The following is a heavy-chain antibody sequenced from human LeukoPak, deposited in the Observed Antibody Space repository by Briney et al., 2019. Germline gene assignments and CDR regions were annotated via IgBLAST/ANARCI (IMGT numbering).Heavy chain of an antibody. CDR2: INHSGST. V-gene: IGHV4-34*01. J-gene: IGHJ3*01. CDR3: ARAGTTRRYDDYLPRF. CDR1: GGSFSGYY. D-gene: IGHD4-17*01. Sequence: SETLSPTCAVYGGSFSGYYWSWIRQPPGKGLEWIGEINHSGSTNYNPSLKSRVTISVDTSKNQFSLKLSSVTAADTAVYYCARAGTTRRYDDYLPRFWGQGTMVTVSS.